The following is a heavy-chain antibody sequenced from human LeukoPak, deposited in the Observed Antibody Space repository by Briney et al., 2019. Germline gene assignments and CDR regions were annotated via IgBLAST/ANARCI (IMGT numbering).Heavy chain of an antibody. CDR1: GYTFTGYY. V-gene: IGHV1-2*02. CDR2: INPNSGGT. D-gene: IGHD3-22*01. CDR3: AREEGDYYDSSGYYYTEYFQH. J-gene: IGHJ1*01. Sequence: ASVKVSCKASGYTFTGYYMHWVRQAPGQGLEWMGWINPNSGGTNYAQKFQGRVTMTRDTSIGTAYMELSRLRSDDTAVYYCAREEGDYYDSSGYYYTEYFQHWGQGTLVTVSS.